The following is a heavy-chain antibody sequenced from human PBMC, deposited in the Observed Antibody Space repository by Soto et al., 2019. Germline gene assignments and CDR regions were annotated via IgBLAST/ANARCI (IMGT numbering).Heavy chain of an antibody. CDR3: AKNGLRNSPSAIDS. D-gene: IGHD2-8*01. J-gene: IGHJ4*02. CDR2: ISYDGSNK. V-gene: IGHV3-30*18. Sequence: GGSLRLSCAASGFTFSSYGMHWVRQAPGKGLEWVAVISYDGSNKYYADSVKGRFTISXXXXXXTXFXQXXXLRAEDTAMYYCAKNGLRNSPSAIDSWGQGTLVAVSS. CDR1: GFTFSSYG.